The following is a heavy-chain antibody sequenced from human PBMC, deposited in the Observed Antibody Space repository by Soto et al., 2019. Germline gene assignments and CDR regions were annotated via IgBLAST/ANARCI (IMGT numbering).Heavy chain of an antibody. V-gene: IGHV1-2*02. CDR2: INPSSGGT. CDR3: ARSAFPQRAVPWDY. J-gene: IGHJ4*02. D-gene: IGHD6-19*01. CDR1: GYTFTGYY. Sequence: ASVKVSCKASGYTFTGYYMHWVRQAPGQGLEWMGWINPSSGGTNYAQKFQGRVTMTRDTSTSTAYMDLISLTPEDTAVYYCARSAFPQRAVPWDYWGQGTPVTVYS.